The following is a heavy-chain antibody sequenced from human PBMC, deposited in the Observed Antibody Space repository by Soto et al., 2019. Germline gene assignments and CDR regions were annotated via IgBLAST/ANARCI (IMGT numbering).Heavy chain of an antibody. CDR2: ISQSAGGNT. V-gene: IGHV3-23*01. J-gene: IGHJ4*02. CDR1: GFTFSSYS. Sequence: PGGSLRLSCAASGFTFSSYSMNWVRQAPGKGLEWVSAISQSAGGNTYYADSVKGRFTISRDDSKNTLYLQMDSLRPEDTAQYYCAGWNYDYWGQGTQVTVSS. D-gene: IGHD1-7*01. CDR3: AGWNYDY.